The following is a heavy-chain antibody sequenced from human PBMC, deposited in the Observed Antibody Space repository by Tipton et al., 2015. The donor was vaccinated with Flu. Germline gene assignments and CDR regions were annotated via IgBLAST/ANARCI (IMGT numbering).Heavy chain of an antibody. V-gene: IGHV4-61*01. J-gene: IGHJ6*02. CDR2: IYYSGST. CDR3: ARDQVSPHLTYGMDV. Sequence: LRLSCTVSGDSVSSGSYYWSWIRQPPGKGLEWIGYIYYSGSTNYSPSLKSRVTISVDTSKNQFSLKLSSVTAADTAVYYCARDQVSPHLTYGMDVWGQGTTVTVSS. D-gene: IGHD2-21*01. CDR1: GDSVSSGSYY.